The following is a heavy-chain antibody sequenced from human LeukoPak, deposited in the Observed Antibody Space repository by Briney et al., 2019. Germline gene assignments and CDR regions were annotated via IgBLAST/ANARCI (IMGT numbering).Heavy chain of an antibody. J-gene: IGHJ4*02. CDR3: AKDGDSSGYSTY. CDR1: GGSISSGGYY. Sequence: PSQTLSLTCTVSGGSISSGGYYWSWIRQHPGKGLEWIGYIYYSGSTNYNPSLKSRVTISVDTSKNQFSLKLSSVTAADTAVYYCAKDGDSSGYSTYWGQGTLVTVSS. V-gene: IGHV4-31*03. D-gene: IGHD3-22*01. CDR2: IYYSGST.